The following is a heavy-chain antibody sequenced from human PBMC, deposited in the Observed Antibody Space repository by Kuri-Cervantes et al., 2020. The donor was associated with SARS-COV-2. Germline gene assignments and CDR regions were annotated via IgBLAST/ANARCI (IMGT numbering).Heavy chain of an antibody. Sequence: GSLRLSCAVYGGSFSGYYWSWIRQPPGKGLEWIGEINHSGSTNYNPPLKSRVTISVDTSKNQFSLKLSSVTAADTAVYYCVGFYYYDSSGFVANYYYMDVWGKGTTVTVSS. CDR3: VGFYYYDSSGFVANYYYMDV. J-gene: IGHJ6*03. CDR1: GGSFSGYY. CDR2: INHSGST. V-gene: IGHV4-34*01. D-gene: IGHD3-22*01.